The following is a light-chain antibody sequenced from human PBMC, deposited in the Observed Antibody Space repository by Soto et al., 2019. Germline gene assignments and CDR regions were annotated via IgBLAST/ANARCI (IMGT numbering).Light chain of an antibody. J-gene: IGLJ1*01. V-gene: IGLV2-8*01. CDR3: SSYAGSNNV. CDR1: SSDVGGYNY. CDR2: EVS. Sequence: QSVLTQPPSASGSPGQSVTISCTGTSSDVGGYNYVSWYQQHPGKAPKLMIYEVSKRPSGVPDRFSGSKSGNTASLIVSGLQAEDEADYYCSSYAGSNNVFGTGTKATVL.